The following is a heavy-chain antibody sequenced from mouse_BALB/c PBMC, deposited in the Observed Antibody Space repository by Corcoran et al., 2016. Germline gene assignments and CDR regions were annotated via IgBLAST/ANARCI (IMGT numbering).Heavy chain of an antibody. J-gene: IGHJ2*01. CDR1: GYTFTTAG. D-gene: IGHD2-3*01. V-gene: IGHV9-4*02. CDR2: INTHSGVP. CDR3: ARSDGYFDY. Sequence: QIQLVQSGPELKKPGETFRISCKASGYTFTTAGLQWVQKMPGKGLKWIGWINTHSGVPKYAEDFKGRFAFSLETSASTAYLQISNLKNEDTATYFCARSDGYFDYWGQGTTLTVSS.